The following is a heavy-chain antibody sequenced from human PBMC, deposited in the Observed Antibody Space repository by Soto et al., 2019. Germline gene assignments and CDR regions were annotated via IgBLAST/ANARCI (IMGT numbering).Heavy chain of an antibody. Sequence: EVQLVESGGGLVQPGGSLKLSCAGSGFTFSASAMHWDRQASGKGLEWVGRIRSKANNYATAYAASVKGRFTISRDDSKNTAYLQMNSLNTEDTAVYYCTRHNSDYWGLGTLVTVSS. CDR3: TRHNSDY. J-gene: IGHJ4*02. V-gene: IGHV3-73*01. CDR1: GFTFSASA. CDR2: IRSKANNYAT. D-gene: IGHD2-21*01.